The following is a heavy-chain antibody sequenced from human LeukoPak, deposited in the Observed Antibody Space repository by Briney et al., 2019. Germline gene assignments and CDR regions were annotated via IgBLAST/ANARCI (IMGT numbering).Heavy chain of an antibody. Sequence: GGSLRLSCAASGFTFSSYGMHWVRQAPGKGLEWVAVIWYDGSNKYCADSVKGRFTISRDNSKNTLYLQMNSLRVEDTAMYYCAKAGTQQWLLFVGVYWGQGALVTVSS. J-gene: IGHJ4*02. CDR1: GFTFSSYG. V-gene: IGHV3-30*02. CDR3: AKAGTQQWLLFVGVY. CDR2: IWYDGSNK. D-gene: IGHD6-19*01.